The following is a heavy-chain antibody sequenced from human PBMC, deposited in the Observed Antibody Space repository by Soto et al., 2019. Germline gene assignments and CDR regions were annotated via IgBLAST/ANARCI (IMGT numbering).Heavy chain of an antibody. J-gene: IGHJ4*02. CDR3: AMTEYFDTSGTNY. CDR1: GFAFINYA. V-gene: IGHV3-23*01. CDR2: ISGSGGGS. Sequence: GGSLRLSCAASGFAFINYAMSWVRQAPGKGLEWVSTISGSGGGSYYADSVKGRFTISRDHSKNTLYLQMNSLRAEDTAVYFCAMTEYFDTSGTNYWGQGTLVTVSS. D-gene: IGHD3-22*01.